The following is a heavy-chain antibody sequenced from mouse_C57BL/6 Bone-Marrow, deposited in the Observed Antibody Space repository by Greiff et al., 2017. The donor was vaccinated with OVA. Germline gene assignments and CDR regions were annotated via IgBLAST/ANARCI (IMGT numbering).Heavy chain of an antibody. CDR1: GYTFTSYW. Sequence: QVQLQQPGAELVMPGASVKLSCKASGYTFTSYWMHWVKQRPGQGLEWIGEIDPSDSYTNYNQKFKGKSTLTVDKSSSTAYMQLSSLTSYDSAVYYCARRGNYFDYWGQGTTLTVSS. J-gene: IGHJ2*01. CDR2: IDPSDSYT. CDR3: ARRGNYFDY. V-gene: IGHV1-69*01.